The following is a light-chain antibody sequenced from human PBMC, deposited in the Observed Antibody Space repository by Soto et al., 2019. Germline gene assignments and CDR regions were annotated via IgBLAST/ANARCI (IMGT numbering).Light chain of an antibody. V-gene: IGKV2-30*01. J-gene: IGKJ1*01. Sequence: DVVMTQSPLSLPVTLGQPASISCRSSQSLVFSDGNTYLSWFQQRPGQSPRRLIYEVSNRDSGVPDRFSGSGSGTDFTLKISRVEAEDVGVYYCMQGSHWPWTFGQGTKVDIK. CDR2: EVS. CDR3: MQGSHWPWT. CDR1: QSLVFSDGNTY.